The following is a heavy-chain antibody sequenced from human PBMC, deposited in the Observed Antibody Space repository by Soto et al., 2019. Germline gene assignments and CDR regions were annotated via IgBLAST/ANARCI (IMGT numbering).Heavy chain of an antibody. D-gene: IGHD3-3*01. CDR1: GFTFSSYA. CDR2: ISGSGGST. V-gene: IGHV3-23*01. J-gene: IGHJ4*02. CDR3: AKDGYVLRFLEWLY. Sequence: GGSLRLSCAASGFTFSSYAMSWVRQAPGKGLEWVSAISGSGGSTYYADSVKGRFTISRDNSKNTLYLQMNSLRAEDTAVYYCAKDGYVLRFLEWLYWGQGTLVTVSS.